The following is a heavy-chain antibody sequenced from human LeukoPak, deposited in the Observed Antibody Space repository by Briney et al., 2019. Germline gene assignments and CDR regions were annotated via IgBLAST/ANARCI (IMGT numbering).Heavy chain of an antibody. J-gene: IGHJ4*02. V-gene: IGHV1-18*01. Sequence: ASVKVSCKASGYTFTSYDISWVRQAPGQGLEWMGWISTYNGNTNYAQKLQGRVAMTADTSTSTAYMELRSLTADDTAVYYCARKVAAFYSYDYWGQGTLVTVSS. CDR1: GYTFTSYD. CDR2: ISTYNGNT. CDR3: ARKVAAFYSYDY.